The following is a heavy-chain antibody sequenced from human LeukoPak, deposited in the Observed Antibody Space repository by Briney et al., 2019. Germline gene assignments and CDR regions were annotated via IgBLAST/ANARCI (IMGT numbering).Heavy chain of an antibody. Sequence: ASVKVSCKASGGTFSSYAISWVRQAPGQGLEWMGWISAYNDNTNYAQKFQGRVTMTTDTSTSTAYMELRSLRSDDTAVYYCAREVDVRGVKAASNAFDIWGQGTMVTVSS. CDR2: ISAYNDNT. D-gene: IGHD3-10*01. V-gene: IGHV1-18*01. CDR3: AREVDVRGVKAASNAFDI. J-gene: IGHJ3*02. CDR1: GGTFSSYA.